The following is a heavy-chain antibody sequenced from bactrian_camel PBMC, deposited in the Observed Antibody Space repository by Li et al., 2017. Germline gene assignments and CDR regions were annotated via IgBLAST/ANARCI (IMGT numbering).Heavy chain of an antibody. V-gene: IGHV3S6*01. D-gene: IGHD1*01. CDR1: GFTFSTYA. J-gene: IGHJ6*01. CDR2: IYSDGIDT. CDR3: ATVLQGTLCRWENFGY. Sequence: VQLVESGGGLVQPGGSLRLSCAASGFTFSTYAMNWVRQAPGKGLEWVSSIYSDGIDTAYSDSVKGRFTIPQDNAKNTVTLQMNSLKPEDTAVYSCATVLQGTLCRWENFGYWGQGTQVTVS.